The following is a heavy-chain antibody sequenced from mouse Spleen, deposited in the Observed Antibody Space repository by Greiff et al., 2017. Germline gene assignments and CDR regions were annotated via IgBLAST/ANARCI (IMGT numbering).Heavy chain of an antibody. CDR1: GFTFSSYA. V-gene: IGHV5-9-1*01. D-gene: IGHD1-1*01. Sequence: EVKVVESGGGLVKPGGSLKLSCAASGFTFSSYAMSWVRQTPEKRLEWVATISSGGSYTYYPDSVKGRFTISRDNAKNTLYLQMSSLRSEDTAMYYCASPFITTVVAPFAYWGQGTLVTVS. J-gene: IGHJ3*01. CDR3: ASPFITTVVAPFAY. CDR2: ISSGGSYT.